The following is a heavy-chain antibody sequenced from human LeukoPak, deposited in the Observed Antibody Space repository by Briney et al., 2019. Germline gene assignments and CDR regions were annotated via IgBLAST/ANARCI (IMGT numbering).Heavy chain of an antibody. CDR3: ATGKLDASGFDFMLPF. CDR2: FSRDGINT. J-gene: IGHJ4*02. CDR1: GFTFSRAA. Sequence: GGSLKLSCSASGFTFSRAAMHWVRQAPGKGLEWLAVFSRDGINTYYTDSVKGRFTISKDNSKNIFYLRMDRLRIEDTAMYYCATGKLDASGFDFMLPFWGQGTLVSVSS. V-gene: IGHV3-30*10. D-gene: IGHD5-12*01.